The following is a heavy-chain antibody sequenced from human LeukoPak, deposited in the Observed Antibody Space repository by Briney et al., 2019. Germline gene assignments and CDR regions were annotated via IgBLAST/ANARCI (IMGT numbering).Heavy chain of an antibody. CDR3: ARDYTMTHASDI. CDR2: IYYTGTT. V-gene: IGHV4-59*01. J-gene: IGHJ3*02. D-gene: IGHD3-22*01. CDR1: GGSMSDYY. Sequence: SETLSLTCTVSGGSMSDYYLSWSRQPPGKGLEWIGYIYYTGTTNYNPSLKGRVIISIDTYKNQFSLKLSSVTAADTALYYCARDYTMTHASDIWGQGTLVTVSS.